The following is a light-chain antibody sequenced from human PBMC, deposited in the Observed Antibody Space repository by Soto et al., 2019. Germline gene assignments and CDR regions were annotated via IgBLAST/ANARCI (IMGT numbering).Light chain of an antibody. J-gene: IGKJ4*01. V-gene: IGKV3-11*01. Sequence: EIVLTQSPATLSLSPGERATLSCRASQSVSSSLAWYQQKPGQAPRLLIYDASNRATGIPARFSGSGSGTDFTRTISRLEPEDFEVYYCQQRFSWPLTFGGGSKVEIK. CDR1: QSVSSS. CDR3: QQRFSWPLT. CDR2: DAS.